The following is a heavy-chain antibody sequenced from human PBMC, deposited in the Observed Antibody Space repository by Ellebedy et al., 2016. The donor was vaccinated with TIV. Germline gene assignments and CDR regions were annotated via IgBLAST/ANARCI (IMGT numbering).Heavy chain of an antibody. CDR3: ARDWLIMATHVMDV. CDR1: GFGFSSYR. Sequence: PGGSLRLSCAASGFGFSSYRMHWVRQAPGKGLEWVAVIWSDGSNADYAESVRCRFTISRDNSQKTLFLQMNSLRVEDSAVYYCARDWLIMATHVMDVWGQGTTVTVSS. D-gene: IGHD2-8*01. CDR2: IWSDGSNA. J-gene: IGHJ6*02. V-gene: IGHV3-33*08.